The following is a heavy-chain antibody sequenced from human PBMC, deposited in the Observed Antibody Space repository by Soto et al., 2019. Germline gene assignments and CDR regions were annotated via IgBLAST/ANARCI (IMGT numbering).Heavy chain of an antibody. D-gene: IGHD6-19*01. CDR2: INPNSGGT. CDR1: GYTFTGYY. CDR3: ARERIAVAGKVFDY. V-gene: IGHV1-2*04. Sequence: ASVKVSCKASGYTFTGYYMHWVRQAPGQGLEWMGWINPNSGGTNYAQKFQGWVTMTRDTSISTAYMELSRLRSDDTAVYYCARERIAVAGKVFDYWGQGTLVTVSS. J-gene: IGHJ4*02.